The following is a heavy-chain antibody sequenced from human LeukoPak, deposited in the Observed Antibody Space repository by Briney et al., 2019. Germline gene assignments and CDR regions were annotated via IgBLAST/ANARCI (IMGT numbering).Heavy chain of an antibody. Sequence: GESLKISCKGSGYSFTSYWIGWVRQMPGKGLEWMGIIYPGDSDTRYSPSFQGQVTISADKSISTAYLQWSSLKASDTAMYYCARQRYSGYDRSGFDYWGQGTLVTVPS. CDR3: ARQRYSGYDRSGFDY. V-gene: IGHV5-51*01. CDR1: GYSFTSYW. J-gene: IGHJ4*02. CDR2: IYPGDSDT. D-gene: IGHD5-12*01.